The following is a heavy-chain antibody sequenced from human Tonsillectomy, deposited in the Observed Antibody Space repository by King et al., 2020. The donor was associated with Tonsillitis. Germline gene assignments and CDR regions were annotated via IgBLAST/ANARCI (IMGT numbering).Heavy chain of an antibody. D-gene: IGHD5-12*01. CDR3: VKGNSGYRKVAYFDF. CDR2: MSWDGTNK. V-gene: IGHV3-30*18. Sequence: AQLVESGGGVVRPGGSLRLSCVGSGFIFGSYGMHWVRQAPGKGLEWVAVMSWDGTNKNYIDSVKGRFTISRDNSKNTLYLQMDSLTVEDVAVYYCVKGNSGYRKVAYFDFWGQGTLVSVSS. CDR1: GFIFGSYG. J-gene: IGHJ4*02.